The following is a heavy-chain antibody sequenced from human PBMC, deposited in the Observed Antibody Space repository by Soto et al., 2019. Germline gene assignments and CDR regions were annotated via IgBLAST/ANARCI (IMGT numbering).Heavy chain of an antibody. Sequence: ETLSITCTFSGCSISSSYWSWIRQPPGKGLEWLAYIYDDGSANYNPSLKSRATISLDMSKNQFSLKLTSVTAADTAVYYCARDKYCSGGSCRKNWFDPWGQGTLVTVS. CDR2: IYDDGSA. J-gene: IGHJ5*02. V-gene: IGHV4-59*01. CDR3: ARDKYCSGGSCRKNWFDP. CDR1: GCSISSSY. D-gene: IGHD2-15*01.